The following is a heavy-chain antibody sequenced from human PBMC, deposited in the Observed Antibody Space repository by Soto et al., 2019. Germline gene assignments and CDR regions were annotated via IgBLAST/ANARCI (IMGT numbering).Heavy chain of an antibody. CDR2: IKSKTDGGTT. CDR1: GFTFSNAW. J-gene: IGHJ6*02. CDR3: TTGGSGYDSYYYYGMDV. V-gene: IGHV3-15*01. D-gene: IGHD5-12*01. Sequence: PGGSLRLSCAASGFTFSNAWMSWVRQAPGKGLEWVGRIKSKTDGGTTDYAAPVKGRFTISRDDSKNTLYLQMNSLKTEDTAVYYCTTGGSGYDSYYYYGMDVWGQGTTVTVSS.